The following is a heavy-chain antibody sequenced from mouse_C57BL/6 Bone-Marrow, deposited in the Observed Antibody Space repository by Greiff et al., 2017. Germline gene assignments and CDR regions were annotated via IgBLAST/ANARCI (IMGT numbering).Heavy chain of an antibody. CDR1: GYTFTDYY. Sequence: EVKLQQSGPELVKPGASVKISCKASGYTFTDYYMNWVKQSHGKSLEWIGDINPNNGGTSYNQKFKGKATLTVDKSSSTAYMELRSLTSEDSAVYYCARRDYGLTRGYFDVWGTGTTVTVSS. D-gene: IGHD1-2*01. CDR2: INPNNGGT. J-gene: IGHJ1*03. CDR3: ARRDYGLTRGYFDV. V-gene: IGHV1-26*01.